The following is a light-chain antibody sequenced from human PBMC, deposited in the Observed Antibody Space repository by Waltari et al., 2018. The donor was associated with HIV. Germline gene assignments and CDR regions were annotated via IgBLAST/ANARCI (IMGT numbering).Light chain of an antibody. Sequence: IVLTQSPGTLSLSPGQRATLSCRASQSVSNYLAWYQQKPGQAPRLLIYDTSNRADDFQDRFSGSGSGTDFTLTINRLEPEDFAIYYCQQYGSSVTFGPGTKVDIK. J-gene: IGKJ3*01. CDR3: QQYGSSVT. CDR1: QSVSNY. CDR2: DTS. V-gene: IGKV3-20*01.